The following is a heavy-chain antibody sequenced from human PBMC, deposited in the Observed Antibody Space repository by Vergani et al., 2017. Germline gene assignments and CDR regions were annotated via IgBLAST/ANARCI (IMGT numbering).Heavy chain of an antibody. CDR1: GFTFSSYW. J-gene: IGHJ4*02. CDR2: IKQDGSEK. Sequence: EVQLVESGGGLVQPGGSLRLSCAASGFTFSSYWMSWVRQAPGKGLEWVANIKQDGSEKYYVDSVKGRFTISRDNAKNSLYLQMNSLRAEDTAVYYCARAPQEGSSWYTFDYWGQGTLVTVSS. CDR3: ARAPQEGSSWYTFDY. V-gene: IGHV3-7*03. D-gene: IGHD6-13*01.